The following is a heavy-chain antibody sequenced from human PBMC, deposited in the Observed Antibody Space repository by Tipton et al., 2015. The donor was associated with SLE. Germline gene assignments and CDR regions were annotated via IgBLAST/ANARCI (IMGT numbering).Heavy chain of an antibody. CDR3: ARAIRFFDP. CDR1: GGSLNNHF. Sequence: TLSLTCTVSGGSLNNHFCSWIRQSAGKGLEWIGRVSPSGGTNYNPSLKSRVTMSVDTSRNQSSLNLSSLTAADTAVYYCARAIRFFDPWGQGALVTVSS. CDR2: VSPSGGT. D-gene: IGHD2-2*02. V-gene: IGHV4-4*07. J-gene: IGHJ5*02.